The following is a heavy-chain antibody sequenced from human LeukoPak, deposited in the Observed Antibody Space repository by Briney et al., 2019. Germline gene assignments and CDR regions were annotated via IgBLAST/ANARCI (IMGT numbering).Heavy chain of an antibody. CDR2: IYYSGST. D-gene: IGHD1-26*01. V-gene: IGHV4-39*01. J-gene: IGHJ3*02. CDR3: ARGGGSYYRDADAFDI. Sequence: PSETLSLTCTVSGGSISSSSYYWGWIRQPPGKGLEWIGSIYYSGSTYYNPSLKSRVTISVDTSKNQFSLKLSSVTAADTAVYYCARGGGSYYRDADAFDIWGQGTMVTVSS. CDR1: GGSISSSSYY.